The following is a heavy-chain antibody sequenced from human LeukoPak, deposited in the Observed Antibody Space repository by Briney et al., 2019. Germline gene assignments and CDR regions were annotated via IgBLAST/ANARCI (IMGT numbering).Heavy chain of an antibody. D-gene: IGHD6-19*01. CDR3: ARDDIAVATCFDY. J-gene: IGHJ4*02. CDR1: GFTFDDYT. CDR2: IYWDGSST. V-gene: IGHV3-43*01. Sequence: GGSLRLSCAASGFTFDDYTMHWVRQTPGKGLEWVSLIYWDGSSTYYADSVKGRFTISRDNAKNPLYLQMNSLRAEDTAVYYCARDDIAVATCFDYWGQGTLVTVSS.